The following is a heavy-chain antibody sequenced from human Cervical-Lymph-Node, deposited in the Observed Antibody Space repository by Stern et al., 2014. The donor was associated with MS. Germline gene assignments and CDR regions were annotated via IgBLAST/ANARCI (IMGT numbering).Heavy chain of an antibody. CDR2: IYPDDSDT. CDR3: ARQGAAFDY. Sequence: EVQLEESGAEVKKPGESLKISCKSYGYRFTSYWIGWVRQTPGKGLEWMGIIYPDDSDTRYNPSFQGQVTISADKAISTAYLQWSSLQASDSAVYYCARQGAAFDYWGQGTLVTVSS. V-gene: IGHV5-51*01. CDR1: GYRFTSYW. J-gene: IGHJ4*02. D-gene: IGHD2-15*01.